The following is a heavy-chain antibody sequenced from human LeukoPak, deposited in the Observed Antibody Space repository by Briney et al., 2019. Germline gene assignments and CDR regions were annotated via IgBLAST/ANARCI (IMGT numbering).Heavy chain of an antibody. CDR1: GYTFTSYD. Sequence: GASVKVSCKAPGYTFTSYDINWVRQAPGQGLEWMGWINPNSGGTNYAQKFQGRVTMTRDTSISTAYMELSRLRSDDTAVYYCARDPLRDSSGYYSDYWGQGTLVTVSS. D-gene: IGHD3-22*01. CDR3: ARDPLRDSSGYYSDY. CDR2: INPNSGGT. V-gene: IGHV1-2*02. J-gene: IGHJ4*02.